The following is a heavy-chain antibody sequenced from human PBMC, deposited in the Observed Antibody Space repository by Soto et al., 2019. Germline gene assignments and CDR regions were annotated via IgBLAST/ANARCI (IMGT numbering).Heavy chain of an antibody. D-gene: IGHD2-21*01. J-gene: IGHJ5*01. CDR2: INHRGTT. CDR1: GESLRGYY. V-gene: IGHV4-34*04. Sequence: QVQLQQWGTGLLKPSETLSLHCAVYGESLRGYYWSWIRQTPAMGLEWIGEINHRGTTYHDSSLKRRAIISIDTSKNQVSLRLNYVTAADTAVYYCARGYPRSILSTSLTTSYWFDSWGQGTLVTVSS. CDR3: ARGYPRSILSTSLTTSYWFDS.